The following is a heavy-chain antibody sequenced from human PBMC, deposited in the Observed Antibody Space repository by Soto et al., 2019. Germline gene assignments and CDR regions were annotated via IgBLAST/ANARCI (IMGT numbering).Heavy chain of an antibody. J-gene: IGHJ4*01. CDR3: ARGHLYYDSSGYCDY. CDR2: INPNSGGT. Sequence: ASVKVSCKASGYTFSGYYMHWVRQAPGQGLEWMGWINPNSGGTNYAQKFQGRVTMTRDTSISTAYMELSRLRSDDTAVYYCARGHLYYDSSGYCDYWGQGTLVTVSS. CDR1: GYTFSGYY. D-gene: IGHD3-22*01. V-gene: IGHV1-2*02.